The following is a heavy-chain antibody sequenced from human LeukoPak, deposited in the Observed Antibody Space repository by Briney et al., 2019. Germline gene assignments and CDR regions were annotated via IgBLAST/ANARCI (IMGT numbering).Heavy chain of an antibody. Sequence: GGSLRLSCAASGFTFSSYSMNWVRQAPGKGLEWASSISSSSSYIYYADSVKGRFTISRDNAKNSLYLQMNSLRAEDTAVYYCARVTEAPYYFDYWGQGTLVTVSS. CDR3: ARVTEAPYYFDY. CDR1: GFTFSSYS. J-gene: IGHJ4*02. V-gene: IGHV3-21*01. CDR2: ISSSSSYI.